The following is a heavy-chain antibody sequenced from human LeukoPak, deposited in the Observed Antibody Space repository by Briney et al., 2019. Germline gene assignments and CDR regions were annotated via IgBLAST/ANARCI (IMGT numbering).Heavy chain of an antibody. D-gene: IGHD3-3*01. J-gene: IGHJ4*02. V-gene: IGHV3-7*03. CDR2: IKEDGSQK. Sequence: PGGSLRLSCAASGFTFSSFWMTWVRQAPGKGLEWVANIKEDGSQKYYVDSVKGRFTISRDNAKNSLFLQTNSLRVDDTAVYYCARGPFWSGYYDDWGQGTLVTVSS. CDR1: GFTFSSFW. CDR3: ARGPFWSGYYDD.